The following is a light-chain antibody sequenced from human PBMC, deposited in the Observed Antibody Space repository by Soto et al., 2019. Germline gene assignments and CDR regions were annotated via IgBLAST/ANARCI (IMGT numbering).Light chain of an antibody. CDR2: AAS. CDR3: QKYNSAPFT. Sequence: DIQMTQSPSSLSASIGDRVSITCRASQGISNYLAWYQQKPGKVPELLIYAASTLQAGVPPRFSGSGSGTDCTLIISSLQPEDVATYYCQKYNSAPFTFGPGTKVDI. CDR1: QGISNY. V-gene: IGKV1-27*01. J-gene: IGKJ3*01.